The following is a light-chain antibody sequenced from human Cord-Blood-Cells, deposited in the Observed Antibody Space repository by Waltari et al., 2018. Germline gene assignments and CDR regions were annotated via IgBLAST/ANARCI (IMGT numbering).Light chain of an antibody. V-gene: IGLV1-40*01. Sequence: QSVLTQPPSVYGAPGQRVTISCTGSSSNIGAGYDVHWYQQLPGTAPKLLIYGTSNRPSGVPDRFSGSKSGTSASLAITGLQAEDEADYYCQSYDSSLSGWVFGGGTKLTVL. J-gene: IGLJ3*02. CDR1: SSNIGAGYD. CDR3: QSYDSSLSGWV. CDR2: GTS.